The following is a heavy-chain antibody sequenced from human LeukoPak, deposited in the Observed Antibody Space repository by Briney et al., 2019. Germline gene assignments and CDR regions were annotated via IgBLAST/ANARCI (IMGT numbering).Heavy chain of an antibody. CDR3: ARDPQGYCSSTSCYRYYYGMDV. V-gene: IGHV3-30*04. J-gene: IGHJ6*04. CDR1: GFAFSRYA. Sequence: GGSLRLSCVASGFAFSRYAMHWVRQAPGKGLEWVAVISCDGGNEYYADSVKGRFTISRDNSRNTLYLQMNSLRAEDTAVYSCARDPQGYCSSTSCYRYYYGMDVWGKGTTVTVSS. D-gene: IGHD2-2*01. CDR2: ISCDGGNE.